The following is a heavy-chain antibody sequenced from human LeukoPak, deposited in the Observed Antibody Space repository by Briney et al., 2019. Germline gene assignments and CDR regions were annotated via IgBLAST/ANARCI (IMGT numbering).Heavy chain of an antibody. CDR3: ARDRGCSSTSCFQGLDY. D-gene: IGHD2-2*01. CDR2: ISYDGSNK. V-gene: IGHV3-30*04. CDR1: GFTFSSYA. J-gene: IGHJ4*02. Sequence: GGSLRLSCAASGFTFSSYAMHWVRQAPGKGLEWVAVISYDGSNKYYADSVKGRFTISRDNSKNTLYLQMNSLRAEDTAVYYCARDRGCSSTSCFQGLDYWGQGTLVTVSS.